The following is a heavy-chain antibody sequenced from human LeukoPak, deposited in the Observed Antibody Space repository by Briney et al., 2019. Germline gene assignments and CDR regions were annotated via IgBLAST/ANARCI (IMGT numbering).Heavy chain of an antibody. J-gene: IGHJ4*02. V-gene: IGHV4-34*01. CDR2: INHSGST. CDR3: ARGETTTALDY. CDR1: GGSFSGYY. D-gene: IGHD4-17*01. Sequence: SETLSLTCAVSGGSFSGYYWSWIRQPPGKGLEWTGEINHSGSTNYNPSLKSRVTISVDTSKNQFSLKLSSVTAADTAVYYCARGETTTALDYWGQGTLVTVSS.